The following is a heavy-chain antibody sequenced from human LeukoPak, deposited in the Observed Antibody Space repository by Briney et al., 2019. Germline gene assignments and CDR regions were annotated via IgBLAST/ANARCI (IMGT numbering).Heavy chain of an antibody. D-gene: IGHD5-12*01. CDR3: ARYYSGYATCLDY. CDR2: INAGNGNT. Sequence: GASVKVSCKASGYTFTSYAMHWVRQAPGQRLEWMGWINAGNGNTKYSQKFQGRVTITRDTSASTAYMELSSLRSEDTAVYYCARYYSGYATCLDYWGQGTLVTVSS. V-gene: IGHV1-3*01. CDR1: GYTFTSYA. J-gene: IGHJ4*02.